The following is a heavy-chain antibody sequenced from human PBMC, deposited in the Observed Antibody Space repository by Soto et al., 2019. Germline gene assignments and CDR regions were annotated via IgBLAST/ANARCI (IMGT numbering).Heavy chain of an antibody. Sequence: QVQLQESGPGLVKPSATLSLTCTVSGASVSSDNYYWNWIRQPPGNRLEWIGYIFHRGNTYYNPSLESRVTISGDTSKNQFYLKMSSVTAEDTAMYYCARARDSRGYYYSFFDSWGQGTLVTVSS. CDR3: ARARDSRGYYYSFFDS. V-gene: IGHV4-61*01. D-gene: IGHD3-22*01. J-gene: IGHJ4*02. CDR2: IFHRGNT. CDR1: GASVSSDNYY.